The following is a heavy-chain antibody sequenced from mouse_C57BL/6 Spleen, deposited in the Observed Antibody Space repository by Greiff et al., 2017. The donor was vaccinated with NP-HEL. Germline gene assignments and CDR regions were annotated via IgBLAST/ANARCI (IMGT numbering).Heavy chain of an antibody. CDR3: ARGGDYLHYFDY. CDR1: GYAFSSSW. Sequence: VQLVESGPELVKPGASVKISCKASGYAFSSSWMNWVKQRPGKGLEWIGRIYPGDGDTNYNGKFKGKATLTADKSSSTAYMQLSSLTSEDSAVYFCARGGDYLHYFDYWGQGTTLTVSS. CDR2: IYPGDGDT. D-gene: IGHD2-13*01. J-gene: IGHJ2*01. V-gene: IGHV1-82*01.